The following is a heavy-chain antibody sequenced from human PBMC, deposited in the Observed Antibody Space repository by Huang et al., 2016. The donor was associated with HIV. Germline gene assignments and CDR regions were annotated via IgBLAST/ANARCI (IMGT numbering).Heavy chain of an antibody. Sequence: EVQFVESGGGLVKPGRSLRLSCTASGFTFGNYGMSWFRQAPGKGLDWVGFIRSKDYSETPEYDASVKGRFTISRDDSKSIAYLQMNSLKPEDTAVYYCTRDSVYPNYYDGSGFYFDYWGQGTLVTVSS. V-gene: IGHV3-49*05. J-gene: IGHJ4*02. CDR3: TRDSVYPNYYDGSGFYFDY. CDR2: IRSKDYSETP. D-gene: IGHD3-22*01. CDR1: GFTFGNYG.